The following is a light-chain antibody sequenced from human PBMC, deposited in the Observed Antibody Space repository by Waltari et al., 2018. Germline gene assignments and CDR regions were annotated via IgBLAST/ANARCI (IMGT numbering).Light chain of an antibody. J-gene: IGLJ2*01. Sequence: QSALTQPASVSGSPGQSITISCTGTSSDVGSYNYVSWYQQHPGKAPKLIMYDVTNRTSGVSNRLSGSKSGNTASLTISGLQAEDEADYYCSSYMDTTTLELFGGGTSLTVL. CDR1: SSDVGSYNY. CDR2: DVT. V-gene: IGLV2-14*03. CDR3: SSYMDTTTLEL.